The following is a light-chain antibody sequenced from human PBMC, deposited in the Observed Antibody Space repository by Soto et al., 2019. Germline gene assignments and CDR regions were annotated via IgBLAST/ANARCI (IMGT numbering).Light chain of an antibody. CDR1: QGISSY. V-gene: IGKV1-8*01. CDR3: QQYYNYPRT. Sequence: AIRMTQSPSSFSASTGDRVTITCRASQGISSYLAWYQQKPGKAPKLLIYAASTLQSGVPSRFSASGSGTEFTLTLSCLQSEDFATYYCQQYYNYPRTFGQGTKVEIK. CDR2: AAS. J-gene: IGKJ1*01.